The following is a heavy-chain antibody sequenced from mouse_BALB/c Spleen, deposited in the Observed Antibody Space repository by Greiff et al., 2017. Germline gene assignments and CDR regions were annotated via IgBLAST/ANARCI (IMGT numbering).Heavy chain of an antibody. D-gene: IGHD2-1*01. CDR2: ISYSGST. CDR1: GYSITSDYA. CDR3: ARWGNYEREYAMDY. J-gene: IGHJ4*01. Sequence: EVQLQQSGPGLVKPSQSLSLTCTVTGYSITSDYAWNWIRQFPGNKLEWMGYISYSGSTSYNPSLKSRISITRDTSKNQFFLQLNSVTTEDTATYYCARWGNYEREYAMDYGGQGTSVTVSA. V-gene: IGHV3-2*02.